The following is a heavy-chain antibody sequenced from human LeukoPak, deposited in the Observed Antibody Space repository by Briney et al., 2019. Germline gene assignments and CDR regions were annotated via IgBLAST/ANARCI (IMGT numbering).Heavy chain of an antibody. D-gene: IGHD3-22*01. CDR2: MNPNSGNT. CDR3: ARGKYDSSPFLQH. CDR1: GYTFTSYD. Sequence: ASVKVSRKASGYTFTSYDINWVRQATGQGLEWMGWMNPNSGNTGYAQKFQGRVTITRNTSISTAYMELSSLRSEDTAVYYCARGKYDSSPFLQHWGQGTLVTVSS. J-gene: IGHJ1*01. V-gene: IGHV1-8*03.